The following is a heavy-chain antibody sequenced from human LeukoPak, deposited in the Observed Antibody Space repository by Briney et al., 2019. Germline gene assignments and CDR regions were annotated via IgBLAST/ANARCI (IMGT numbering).Heavy chain of an antibody. J-gene: IGHJ4*02. D-gene: IGHD3-22*01. CDR1: AFTFSSFW. CDR3: ARIEDRGAAFDS. Sequence: PRRSLRLSCAPSAFTFSSFWIHSVRPVPGAVVVSDSRTNTDGRTTSYADSVKGRFTISRDNAKNMLYLQMNSLRVEDTAAYYCARIEDRGAAFDSWGQGVLVTVSS. V-gene: IGHV3-74*01. CDR2: TNTDGRTT.